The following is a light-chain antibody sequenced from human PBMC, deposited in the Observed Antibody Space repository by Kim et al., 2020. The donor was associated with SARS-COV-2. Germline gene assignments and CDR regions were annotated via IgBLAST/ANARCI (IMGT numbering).Light chain of an antibody. Sequence: YELTQPPSVSVAPGKTARITCGGNNIGSKSVHWYQQKPGQAPVLVIYYDSDRPSGIPERFSGSNSGNTATLTISRVEAGDEADYYCQVWDSSSDRYVVFGGGTQLTVL. CDR2: YDS. J-gene: IGLJ2*01. CDR3: QVWDSSSDRYVV. V-gene: IGLV3-21*04. CDR1: NIGSKS.